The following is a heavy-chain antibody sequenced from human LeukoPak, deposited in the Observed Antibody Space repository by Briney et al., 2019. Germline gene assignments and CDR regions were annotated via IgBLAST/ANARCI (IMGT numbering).Heavy chain of an antibody. D-gene: IGHD3-9*01. J-gene: IGHJ6*03. CDR3: ARAGILRFFDSYYYMDV. CDR2: VYHDGST. V-gene: IGHV4-38-2*02. CDR1: GYSISSNYY. Sequence: SETLSLTCSVSGYSISSNYYWGWIRQSPGKGLEWTGSVYHDGSTYYNPSLKSRVTISVDTSKNQFSLKLSSVTAADTAVYYCARAGILRFFDSYYYMDVWGKGTTVTVSS.